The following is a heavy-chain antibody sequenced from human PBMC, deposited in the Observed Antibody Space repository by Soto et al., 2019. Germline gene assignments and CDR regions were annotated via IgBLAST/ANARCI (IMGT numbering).Heavy chain of an antibody. J-gene: IGHJ6*02. CDR3: ARSQGSSTSLEIYYYYYYGMDV. CDR2: IIPISGTA. Sequence: QVQLVQSGAEVKKPGPSVKVSCKASGGTFSNYAISWVRQAPGQGLEWMGGIIPISGTANYAQKFQGRVTITADESTSTAYMELSSLRSEDTAVYYCARSQGSSTSLEIYYYYYYGMDVWGQGTTVTVSS. CDR1: GGTFSNYA. V-gene: IGHV1-69*01. D-gene: IGHD2-2*01.